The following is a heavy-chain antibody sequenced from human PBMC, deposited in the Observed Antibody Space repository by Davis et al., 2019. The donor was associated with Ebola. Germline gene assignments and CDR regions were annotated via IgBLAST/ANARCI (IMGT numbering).Heavy chain of an antibody. D-gene: IGHD6-13*01. CDR1: GFTFSSYA. CDR2: ISYDGSNK. V-gene: IGHV3-30-3*01. Sequence: GESLKISCAASGFTFSSYAMHWVRQAPGKGLEWVAVISYDGSNKYYADSVKGRFTISRDNSKNTLYLQMNSLRAEDTAVYYCARAGDASSCIAAAGRPCKGYFQHWGQGTLVTVSS. J-gene: IGHJ1*01. CDR3: ARAGDASSCIAAAGRPCKGYFQH.